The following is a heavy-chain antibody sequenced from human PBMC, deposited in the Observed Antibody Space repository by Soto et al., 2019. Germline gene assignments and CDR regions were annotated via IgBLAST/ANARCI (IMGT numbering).Heavy chain of an antibody. V-gene: IGHV3-23*01. CDR1: GFTFSSSA. Sequence: GSLRLSCAASGFTFSSSAMSWVRQAPGKGLQWVSCISAGGGSTFYAESVKGRFTISRDNSKNTVYLQMNSLRAEDTAVYYCAKDTNYYDTSSFDYWGQGTLVTVSS. CDR2: ISAGGGST. CDR3: AKDTNYYDTSSFDY. D-gene: IGHD3-22*01. J-gene: IGHJ4*02.